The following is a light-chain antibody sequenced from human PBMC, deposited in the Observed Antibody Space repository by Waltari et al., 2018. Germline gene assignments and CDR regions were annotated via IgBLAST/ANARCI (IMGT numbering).Light chain of an antibody. J-gene: IGKJ2*01. CDR2: LAS. CDR3: QQFYSTPYT. Sequence: DFVMTQSPASLALSLGERATIHCKTSPTVLYNSNNRNYLTWYQQKPGQPPKLLFYLASTRESGVPDRFSASGSGTDFTLTISRLQPEDVAVYYCQQFYSTPYTFGQGTKLEI. V-gene: IGKV4-1*01. CDR1: PTVLYNSNNRNY.